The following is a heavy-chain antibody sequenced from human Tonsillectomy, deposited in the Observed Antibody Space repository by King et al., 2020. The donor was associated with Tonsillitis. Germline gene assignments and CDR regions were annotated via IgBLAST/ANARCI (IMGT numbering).Heavy chain of an antibody. D-gene: IGHD3-9*01. V-gene: IGHV3-7*01. CDR3: ARGTNDWPGVDY. J-gene: IGHJ4*02. Sequence: VQLVESGGVVVQPGGSLGLSCAASGFTFSDYWMNWVRQTPGKGLEWVATIKQGGNEKFYVDSVKGRFTISRDDAKNSLYLQMNSLRAEDTAVYYCARGTNDWPGVDYWGQGTLVTVSS. CDR1: GFTFSDYW. CDR2: IKQGGNEK.